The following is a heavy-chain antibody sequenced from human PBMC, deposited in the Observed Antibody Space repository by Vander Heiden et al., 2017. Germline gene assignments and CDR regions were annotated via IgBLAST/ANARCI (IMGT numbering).Heavy chain of an antibody. CDR3: ARWGGELFYFDY. CDR2: IYYSGST. Sequence: QLQLQESGPGLVKPSETLSLTCTVSGGSISSSSYYWGWIRQPPGKGLEWIGSIYYSGSTYYNPALKSRVTISVDTSKKKCSLKMRSVTAADTAVYYYARWGGELFYFDYWCHGTMVTVYS. J-gene: IGHJ4*01. D-gene: IGHD3-10*01. V-gene: IGHV4-39*01. CDR1: GGSISSSSYY.